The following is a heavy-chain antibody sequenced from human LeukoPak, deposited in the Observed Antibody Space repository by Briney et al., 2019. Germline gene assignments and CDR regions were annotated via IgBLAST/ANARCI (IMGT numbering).Heavy chain of an antibody. V-gene: IGHV4-59*01. CDR2: IYYSGIS. D-gene: IGHD4-17*01. CDR1: GGSISSFY. CDR3: ARPVRRLRRGDAFDI. Sequence: SETLSLTCTVSGGSISSFYWSWIRQPPGKGLEWIGYIYYSGISHYNPSLKSRVTISVDTSKNQFSLKLSSVTAADTAVYFCARPVRRLRRGDAFDIWGQGTMVTVSS. J-gene: IGHJ3*02.